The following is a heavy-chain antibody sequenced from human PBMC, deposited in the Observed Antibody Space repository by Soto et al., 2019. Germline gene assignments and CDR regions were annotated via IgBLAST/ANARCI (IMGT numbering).Heavy chain of an antibody. D-gene: IGHD1-26*01. V-gene: IGHV2-5*02. J-gene: IGHJ4*02. CDR3: VHRQAGSHFEF. CDR1: GFSLSTSGVG. Sequence: QITLKESGLTLVKPTQTLTLTCTVSGFSLSTSGVGVGWIRQPPGKALEWLALIYWDEDKRHRPSLKSRLTTTKDISKNHVVLIMTNMDPVDTATYYCVHRQAGSHFEFCGKGILVTVSS. CDR2: IYWDEDK.